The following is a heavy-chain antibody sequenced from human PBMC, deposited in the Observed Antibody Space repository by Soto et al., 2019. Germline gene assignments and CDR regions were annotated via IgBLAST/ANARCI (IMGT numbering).Heavy chain of an antibody. CDR2: ITASNGNT. Sequence: QLQLVQSGTEVKNPGASVKVSCKASGFTFSGFGITWVRQAPGQGLEWMGWITASNGNTNYAQNLQGRVTMTTDTSTNTAYMELWRLKSDDTAVYYCARGFSYVSYWYFDLWGRGTLVTVSS. CDR1: GFTFSGFG. CDR3: ARGFSYVSYWYFDL. V-gene: IGHV1-18*04. J-gene: IGHJ2*01. D-gene: IGHD5-18*01.